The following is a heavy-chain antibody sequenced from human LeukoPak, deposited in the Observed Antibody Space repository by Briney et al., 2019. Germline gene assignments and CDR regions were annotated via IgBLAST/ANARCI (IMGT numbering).Heavy chain of an antibody. CDR3: ARAPPATMVRGVIIEYYFDY. Sequence: PSETLSLTCAVYGGSFSGYYWSWIRQPPGKGLEWIGEINHSGSTNYNPSLKSRVTISVDTSKNQFSLKLSSVTAADTAVYYCARAPPATMVRGVIIEYYFDYWGQGTLVTVSS. CDR1: GGSFSGYY. D-gene: IGHD3-10*01. CDR2: INHSGST. J-gene: IGHJ4*02. V-gene: IGHV4-34*01.